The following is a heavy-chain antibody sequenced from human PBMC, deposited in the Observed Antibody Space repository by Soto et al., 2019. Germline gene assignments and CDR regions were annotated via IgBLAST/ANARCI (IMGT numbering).Heavy chain of an antibody. D-gene: IGHD3-3*01. Sequence: PSETLSLTCTVSGGSISTYHSSLIRQSPGKGLEWIAYIYYTGSTNYNPSLKSRVTISVDTSKNQFSLKLSSVTAADTAVYYCARVLRFSGFAFDIWGQGTMVT. CDR2: IYYTGST. CDR1: GGSISTYH. V-gene: IGHV4-59*01. J-gene: IGHJ3*02. CDR3: ARVLRFSGFAFDI.